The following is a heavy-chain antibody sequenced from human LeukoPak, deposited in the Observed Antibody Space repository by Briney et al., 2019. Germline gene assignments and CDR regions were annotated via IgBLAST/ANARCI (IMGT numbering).Heavy chain of an antibody. Sequence: PSETLSLTCTVSGDSIRSSGYYWGWIRQPPGKGLEWIGTIYYSGNTYYNPSLKSRVTISVDTSKNQFSLKLNSVTAADTAVYYCARLVMIRGIINIPGYLDYWGQGTLVTVSS. CDR1: GDSIRSSGYY. J-gene: IGHJ4*02. CDR3: ARLVMIRGIINIPGYLDY. V-gene: IGHV4-39*07. CDR2: IYYSGNT. D-gene: IGHD3-10*01.